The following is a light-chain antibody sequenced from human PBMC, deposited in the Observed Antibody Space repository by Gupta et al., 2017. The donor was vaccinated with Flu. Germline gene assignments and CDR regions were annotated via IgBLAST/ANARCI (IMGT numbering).Light chain of an antibody. J-gene: IGLJ2*01. CDR3: AIWDDRLNGPV. Sequence: QSVVTQPPSVSGTPGQRVTISCSGSTANIGIRTFTWYQQVPGTAPKVLIDSDNERPSGVPDRFSGSRSGTSASLAISGLQSEDEAYYYCAIWDDRLNGPVFGGGTNLTVL. CDR1: TANIGIRT. V-gene: IGLV1-44*01. CDR2: SDN.